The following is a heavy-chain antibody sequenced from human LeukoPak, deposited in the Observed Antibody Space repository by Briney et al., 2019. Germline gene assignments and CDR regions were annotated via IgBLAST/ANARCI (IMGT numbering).Heavy chain of an antibody. CDR2: IYHSGST. Sequence: PSETLSLTCTVSGYSINSGYYWGWIRQPPGKGLEWIGSIYHSGSTYYNPSPKSRVTISVDTSKNQFSLKLSSVTAADTAVYYCASSDRGYSYRNWGQGTLVTVSS. CDR3: ASSDRGYSYRN. D-gene: IGHD5-18*01. J-gene: IGHJ4*02. CDR1: GYSINSGYY. V-gene: IGHV4-38-2*02.